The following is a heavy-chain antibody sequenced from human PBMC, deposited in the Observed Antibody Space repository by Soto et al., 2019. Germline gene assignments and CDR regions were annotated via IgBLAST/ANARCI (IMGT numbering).Heavy chain of an antibody. D-gene: IGHD2-2*01. J-gene: IGHJ6*02. Sequence: QVPLVEYGGGGVQPGRSLRLSCAASGFTFSSYAMHWVRQAPGKGLEWVAVISDDGSNKYYADSVKGRFTISRDNSKNTLYLQMNSLRAEDTAVYYCARDLGGSSTSCYLSITSYDTYYYYGMDVWGQGTTVTVSS. CDR3: ARDLGGSSTSCYLSITSYDTYYYYGMDV. CDR2: ISDDGSNK. V-gene: IGHV3-30-3*01. CDR1: GFTFSSYA.